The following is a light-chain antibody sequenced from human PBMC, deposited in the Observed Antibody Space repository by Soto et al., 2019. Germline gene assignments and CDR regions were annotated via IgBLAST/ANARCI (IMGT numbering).Light chain of an antibody. V-gene: IGKV4-1*01. Sequence: DIVMTQSPDSLTVSLGERATISCKSSQSVFYRSTKTNYLGWYQQKPGQRPRLLIYWASTREIGVPDRFSGSGSGTDFTLTISSLQPEDFTTYFCQQSYSTPRTFGQGTKWIS. J-gene: IGKJ1*01. CDR1: QSVFYRSTKTNY. CDR3: QQSYSTPRT. CDR2: WAS.